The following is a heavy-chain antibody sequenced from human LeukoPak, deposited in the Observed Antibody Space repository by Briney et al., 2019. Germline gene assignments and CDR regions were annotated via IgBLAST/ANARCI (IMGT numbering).Heavy chain of an antibody. CDR2: MNPNSGNT. Sequence: ASVTVSCKASGYTFTSYDINWVRQATGQGLEWMGWMNPNSGNTGYAQKFQGRVTMTRNTSISTAYMELSSMRSQDTAVYYCATGTEPPGIGAAGTEAYGMDVWGQGTTVTVSS. CDR1: GYTFTSYD. V-gene: IGHV1-8*01. J-gene: IGHJ6*02. CDR3: ATGTEPPGIGAAGTEAYGMDV. D-gene: IGHD6-13*01.